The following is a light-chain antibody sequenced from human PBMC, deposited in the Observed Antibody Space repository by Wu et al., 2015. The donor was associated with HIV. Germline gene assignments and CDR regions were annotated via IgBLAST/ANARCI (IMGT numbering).Light chain of an antibody. CDR1: QSVSSTN. CDR2: GAS. J-gene: IGKJ2*01. V-gene: IGKV3-20*01. CDR3: QHYGGSPHT. Sequence: EIVLTQSPATLSLSPGERATLSCRSSQSVSSTNLAWYQKKLGQAPRLVIYGASSRAAGIPARFSGSGSGTDFTLTISRLEPEDFAVYYCQHYGGSPHTFGQGTKLQI.